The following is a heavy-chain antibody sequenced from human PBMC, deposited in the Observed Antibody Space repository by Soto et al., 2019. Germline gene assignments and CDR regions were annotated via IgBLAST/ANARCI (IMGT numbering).Heavy chain of an antibody. CDR3: ARGGTPIAY. CDR1: GYTFTNFG. CDR2: ISAYNGNT. D-gene: IGHD3-16*01. J-gene: IGHJ4*02. V-gene: IGHV1-18*01. Sequence: QVQLVQSGAEVKKPGASVKVSCKASGYTFTNFGISWVRQAPGQGLEWMGWISAYNGNTNYAQKCPGRVPRTTGTSTSPAYMEVRSRRFDDPAVYYCARGGTPIAYWGQGTLVTVSS.